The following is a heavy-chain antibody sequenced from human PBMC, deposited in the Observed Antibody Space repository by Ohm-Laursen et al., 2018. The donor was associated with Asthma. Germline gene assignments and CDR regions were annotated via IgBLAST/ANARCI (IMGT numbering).Heavy chain of an antibody. CDR2: INPNSGGT. CDR3: ARERGITIFGVVSNYFDY. CDR1: GYTFTGYY. D-gene: IGHD3-3*01. J-gene: IGHJ4*02. Sequence: ASVKVSCNASGYTFTGYYMHWVRQAPGQGLEWMGRINPNSGGTNYAQKFQGRVTMTRDTSISTAYMELRSLRSDDTAVYYCARERGITIFGVVSNYFDYWGQGTLVTVSS. V-gene: IGHV1-2*06.